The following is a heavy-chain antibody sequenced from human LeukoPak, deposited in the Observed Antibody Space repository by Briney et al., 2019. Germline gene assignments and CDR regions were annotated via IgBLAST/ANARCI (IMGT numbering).Heavy chain of an antibody. V-gene: IGHV4-4*07. CDR2: VYTSGST. J-gene: IGHJ4*02. D-gene: IGHD2-2*01. CDR1: GGSISGYY. CDR3: ARRGYCTSTSCDGYYFDY. Sequence: SETLSLTCSVSGGSISGYYWTWIRQPAGKGLEWIGRVYTSGSTHYNPSLKTRLTMSVDTSKNQFSLKLSSVTAADTAVYYCARRGYCTSTSCDGYYFDYWGQGTLVTVSS.